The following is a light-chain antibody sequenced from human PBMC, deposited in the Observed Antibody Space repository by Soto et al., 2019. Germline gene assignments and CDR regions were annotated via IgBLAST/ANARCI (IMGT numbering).Light chain of an antibody. CDR2: AAS. V-gene: IGKV1-5*01. CDR1: QSISSW. J-gene: IGKJ4*01. CDR3: QQYYSYPRT. Sequence: DIQMTQSPSTLSAYIGDKVTSTYRASQSISSWLAWYQQKPGKAPKLLIYAASTLQSGVPSRFSGSGSGTDFTLTISCLQSEDFATYYCQQYYSYPRTFGGGTKVDI.